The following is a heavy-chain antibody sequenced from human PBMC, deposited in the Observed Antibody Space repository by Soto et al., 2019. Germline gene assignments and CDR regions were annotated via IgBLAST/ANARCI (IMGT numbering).Heavy chain of an antibody. D-gene: IGHD2-21*01. CDR1: GVSIHNSHSF. V-gene: IGHV4-39*01. Sequence: SETLSLTCTVSGVSIHNSHSFWAWIRQPPGKGLEFIGSVYHNGGAHYNSSLKSRVTISVDTAPNQVSLRMRSLTAADKAVYYCGRVVEVATRHTEPDYWGQGILVTVSS. CDR2: VYHNGGA. CDR3: GRVVEVATRHTEPDY. J-gene: IGHJ4*02.